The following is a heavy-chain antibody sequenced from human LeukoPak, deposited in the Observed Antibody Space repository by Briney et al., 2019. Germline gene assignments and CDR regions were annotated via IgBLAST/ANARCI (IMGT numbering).Heavy chain of an antibody. CDR2: INHSGST. D-gene: IGHD2-15*01. V-gene: IGHV4-34*01. CDR1: GFTFSSYA. J-gene: IGHJ5*02. CDR3: ARGPPTLGYCSGGSCYSGTRSNWFDP. Sequence: GSLRLSCAASGFTFSSYAMSWIRQPPGKGLEWIGEINHSGSTNYNPSLKSRVTISVDTSKNQFSLKLSSVTAADTAVYYCARGPPTLGYCSGGSCYSGTRSNWFDPWGQGTLVTVSS.